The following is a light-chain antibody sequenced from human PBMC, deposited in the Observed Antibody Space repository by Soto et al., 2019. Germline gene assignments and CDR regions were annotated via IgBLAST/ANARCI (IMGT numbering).Light chain of an antibody. CDR1: QKISTY. CDR2: AAS. V-gene: IGKV1-39*01. Sequence: DIRMTQSPSALSASVGDRVTITCRASQKISTYVNWYQQKSGKAPRLLIFAASTLQTGVPSRFSGSGSGTHFTLTISSLQPEDFATYYCQQSFTTPCTFGQGTKLAI. CDR3: QQSFTTPCT. J-gene: IGKJ2*01.